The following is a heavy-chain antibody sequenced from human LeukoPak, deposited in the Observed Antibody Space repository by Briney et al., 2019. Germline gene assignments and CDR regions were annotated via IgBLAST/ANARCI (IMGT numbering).Heavy chain of an antibody. Sequence: GGSLRLSCAASGFTFSDYWIHWVRHARGKAPEGVASIKGDGSVKYYVDSVKGRFTISRDNTKNSLYLQMDSLRAEDTAVYDCRGDTGYWGQGTLVTVSS. CDR3: RGDTGY. J-gene: IGHJ4*02. CDR1: GFTFSDYW. CDR2: IKGDGSVK. D-gene: IGHD2-21*02. V-gene: IGHV3-7*01.